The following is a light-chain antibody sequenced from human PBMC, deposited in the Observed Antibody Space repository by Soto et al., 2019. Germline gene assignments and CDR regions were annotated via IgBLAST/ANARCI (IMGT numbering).Light chain of an antibody. CDR1: SSNIGSNS. V-gene: IGLV1-44*01. Sequence: VLTQPPSASGTPGQRVSISCSGSSSNIGSNSVNWYQQLPGTAPKLLIYSNDRRPSGVPDRFSGSKSGTSASLAISGLQSEDEADYYCAAWDDSLNGYVFGTGTKVTGL. CDR2: SND. CDR3: AAWDDSLNGYV. J-gene: IGLJ1*01.